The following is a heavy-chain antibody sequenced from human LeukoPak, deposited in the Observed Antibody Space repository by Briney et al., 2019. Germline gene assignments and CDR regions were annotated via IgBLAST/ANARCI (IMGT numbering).Heavy chain of an antibody. CDR1: GFTFSDYY. CDR3: ARDPTKSYYAGWFDP. J-gene: IGHJ5*02. Sequence: GGSLRLSCTASGFTFSDYYMNWIRQAPGKGLEWVSYISTSGSTRTYADSVKGRFTISRDNAKNSVYLQMNSLRAEDTAVYYCARDPTKSYYAGWFDPWGQGTLVTVSS. D-gene: IGHD1-26*01. CDR2: ISTSGSTR. V-gene: IGHV3-11*01.